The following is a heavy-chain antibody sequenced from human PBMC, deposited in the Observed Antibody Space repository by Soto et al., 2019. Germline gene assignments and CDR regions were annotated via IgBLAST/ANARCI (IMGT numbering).Heavy chain of an antibody. J-gene: IGHJ3*02. CDR1: GFTFSSYG. D-gene: IGHD3-22*01. Sequence: XVSLRLSCAASGFTFSSYGMHWVRQAPGKGLEWVAVISYDGSNKYYADSVKGRFTISRDNSKNTLYLQMNSLRAEDTAVYYCAKEAPMIVVVMAAFDIWGQGTMVTVS. CDR3: AKEAPMIVVVMAAFDI. V-gene: IGHV3-30*18. CDR2: ISYDGSNK.